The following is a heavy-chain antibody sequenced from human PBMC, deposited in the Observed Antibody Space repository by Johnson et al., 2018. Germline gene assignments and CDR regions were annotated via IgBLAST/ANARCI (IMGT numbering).Heavy chain of an antibody. V-gene: IGHV3-23*04. Sequence: VQLVQSGGGLVQPGGSLRLSCTASGFIFSTYAMSWVRQAPGKGLEWVSSISGTSVTTDFADSVKGRFTISRDNSKNTLYLQMNSLRAEDTAVYYCAKAAPSYGSGDSNWFDPWGQGTLVTVSS. J-gene: IGHJ5*02. CDR2: ISGTSVTT. CDR1: GFIFSTYA. CDR3: AKAAPSYGSGDSNWFDP. D-gene: IGHD3-10*01.